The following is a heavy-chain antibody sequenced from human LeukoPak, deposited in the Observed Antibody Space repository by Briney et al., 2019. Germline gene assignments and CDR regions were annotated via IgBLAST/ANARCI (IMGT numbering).Heavy chain of an antibody. CDR1: GFTFSSYA. V-gene: IGHV3-23*01. CDR2: ISGSGGST. D-gene: IGHD5-18*01. Sequence: PGGSLRLSCAASGFTFSSYAMSWVRQALGKGLEWVSAISGSGGSTYYADSVKGRFTISRDISKNTLYLHMNSLRAEDTAVYYCAKLGYSYGPERAFDIWGQGTMVTVSS. J-gene: IGHJ3*02. CDR3: AKLGYSYGPERAFDI.